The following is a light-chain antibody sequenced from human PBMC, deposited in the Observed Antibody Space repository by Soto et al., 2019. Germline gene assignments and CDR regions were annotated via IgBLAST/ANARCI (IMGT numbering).Light chain of an antibody. V-gene: IGLV2-14*03. CDR1: SSDVGFYSY. CDR2: DVA. CDR3: SSYTRSGTPV. J-gene: IGLJ3*02. Sequence: QSVLTQPASVSESPGQSITISCTGTSSDVGFYSYVSWYQHHPGNAPKLLIYDVANRPSGVSNRFSGSKSDNTAYLSISGLQAEDGADYYCSSYTRSGTPVFGGGTKLTVL.